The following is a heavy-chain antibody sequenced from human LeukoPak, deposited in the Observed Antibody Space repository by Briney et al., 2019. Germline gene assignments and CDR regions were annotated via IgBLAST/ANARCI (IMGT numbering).Heavy chain of an antibody. D-gene: IGHD2-15*01. V-gene: IGHV4-31*03. CDR2: NYYSGST. CDR1: GGSISSGGYY. J-gene: IGHJ4*02. Sequence: PSETLSLTCTVSGGSISSGGYYWSWIRQHPGKGLEWIGYNYYSGSTYYNPSLKSRVTISVDTSKNQFSLKLSSVTAADTAVYYCAGYCSGGSCRQFYFDYWGQGTLVTVSS. CDR3: AGYCSGGSCRQFYFDY.